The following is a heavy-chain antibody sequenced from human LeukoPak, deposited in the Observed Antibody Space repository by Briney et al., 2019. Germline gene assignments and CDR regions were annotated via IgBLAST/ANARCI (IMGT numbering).Heavy chain of an antibody. CDR3: AKVINYYDSSGLDAFDI. CDR2: ISGSGGST. V-gene: IGHV3-23*01. D-gene: IGHD3-22*01. J-gene: IGHJ3*02. CDR1: RFTFSSYA. Sequence: QPGGSLRLSCAASRFTFSSYAMTWVRQAPGKGLEWVSAISGSGGSTYYADSVKGRFTISRDNSKNTLYLQMNSLRAEDTAVYYCAKVINYYDSSGLDAFDIWGQGTVVTVSS.